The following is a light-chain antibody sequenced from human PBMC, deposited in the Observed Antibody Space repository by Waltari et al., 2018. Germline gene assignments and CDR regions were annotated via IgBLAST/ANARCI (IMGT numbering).Light chain of an antibody. J-gene: IGKJ3*01. CDR3: QQRLGT. V-gene: IGKV3-11*01. Sequence: EIVLTQSPATLSLSPGERATLSCRASQSISSYLAWYQQRRGQPPRLLIYDASNRATDIPARFSGSGSGTDFTLTISSLEPEDFAVYYCQQRLGTFGPGTKV. CDR1: QSISSY. CDR2: DAS.